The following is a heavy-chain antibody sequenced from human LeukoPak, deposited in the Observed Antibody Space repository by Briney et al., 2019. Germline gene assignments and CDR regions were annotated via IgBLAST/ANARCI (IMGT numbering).Heavy chain of an antibody. J-gene: IGHJ6*03. V-gene: IGHV5-51*01. CDR3: ARLILVTTYYYYYYMDV. D-gene: IGHD4-11*01. CDR1: GYSFTSYW. Sequence: GESLKISCKGSGYSFTSYWIGWVRQMPGKGLEWMGIIYPGDSDTRYSPSFQGQVTISADKSISTAYLQWSSLKASDTAMYYCARLILVTTYYYYYYMDVWGKGTTVTVSS. CDR2: IYPGDSDT.